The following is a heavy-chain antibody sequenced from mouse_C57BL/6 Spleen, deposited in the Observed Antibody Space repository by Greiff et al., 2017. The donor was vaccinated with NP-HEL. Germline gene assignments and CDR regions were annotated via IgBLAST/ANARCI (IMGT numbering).Heavy chain of an antibody. V-gene: IGHV1-64*01. Sequence: VQLQQSGAELVKPGASVKLSCKASGYTFTSYWMHWVKQRPGQGLEWIGMIHPNSGSTNYNEKFKSKATLTVDKSSSTAYMQLSSLTSEDSAVYYCAGKGYGTSAWFAYWGQGTLVTVSA. J-gene: IGHJ3*01. CDR2: IHPNSGST. CDR3: AGKGYGTSAWFAY. CDR1: GYTFTSYW. D-gene: IGHD2-10*02.